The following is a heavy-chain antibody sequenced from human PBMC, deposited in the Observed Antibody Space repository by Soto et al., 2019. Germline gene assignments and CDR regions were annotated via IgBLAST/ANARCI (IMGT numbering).Heavy chain of an antibody. CDR3: VRCYCSVGSCYACWHFDL. V-gene: IGHV1-18*01. D-gene: IGHD2-15*01. Sequence: QVQLEQSGGEVKKPGASVKVSCQASGYTFSDYAISWVRQAPGQGLEWMGWISASTRNTDQAQNFRGRVIMTLDTSTNTAYMELRSLRSDDTAVYYCVRCYCSVGSCYACWHFDLWGRGTLVTVSS. J-gene: IGHJ2*01. CDR2: ISASTRNT. CDR1: GYTFSDYA.